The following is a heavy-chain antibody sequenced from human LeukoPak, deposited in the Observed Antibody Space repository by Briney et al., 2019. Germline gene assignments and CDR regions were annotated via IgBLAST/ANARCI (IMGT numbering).Heavy chain of an antibody. CDR1: GLTVSSNY. CDR3: ASKLTTGY. D-gene: IGHD4-17*01. CDR2: IYSGGTT. J-gene: IGHJ4*02. Sequence: GGSLRLSCVVSGLTVSSNYMSWVRQAPGKGLEWVSVIYSGGTTNYADSVKGRFIVYGDNSKNTLYLQMNSLRAEDTAVYYCASKLTTGYWGQGTLVTVSS. V-gene: IGHV3-66*01.